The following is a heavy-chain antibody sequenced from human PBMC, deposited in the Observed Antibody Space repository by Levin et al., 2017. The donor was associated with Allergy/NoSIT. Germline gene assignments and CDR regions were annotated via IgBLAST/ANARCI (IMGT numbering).Heavy chain of an antibody. D-gene: IGHD3-16*01. Sequence: GGSLRLSCAASGFTVSSNYMSWVRQSPGKGLEWVSVIYIGGNTYYADSVKGRFTISRDNSKNTLYLQMNSLRVEDTAVYYCVREGLGLGDHYFDCWGQGTLVTVSS. CDR1: GFTVSSNY. V-gene: IGHV3-53*01. J-gene: IGHJ4*02. CDR2: IYIGGNT. CDR3: VREGLGLGDHYFDC.